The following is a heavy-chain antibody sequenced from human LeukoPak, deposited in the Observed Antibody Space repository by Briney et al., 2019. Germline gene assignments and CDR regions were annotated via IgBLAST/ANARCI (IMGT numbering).Heavy chain of an antibody. CDR1: GFTFNSYA. D-gene: IGHD6-13*01. CDR2: ISGGGGST. J-gene: IGHJ3*02. CDR3: AKFDSSSWYSAFDI. Sequence: GGSLRLSCAASGFTFNSYAMNWVRQAPGKGLEWVSAISGGGGSTYYADSVKGRLTISRDNSKNTLHLQMNSLRAEDTAVYYSAKFDSSSWYSAFDIWGQGTVVTVSS. V-gene: IGHV3-23*01.